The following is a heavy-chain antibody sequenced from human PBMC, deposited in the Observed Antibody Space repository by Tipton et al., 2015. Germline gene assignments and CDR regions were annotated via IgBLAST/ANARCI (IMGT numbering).Heavy chain of an antibody. CDR2: ISAFNGNT. J-gene: IGHJ4*02. D-gene: IGHD6-19*01. V-gene: IGHV1-18*01. Sequence: QSGAEVKKPGASVKVSCKASGYTFTNFAVNWVRQAPGQGLEWMGWISAFNGNTKYADKFQDRFTIFTDTSTSTVYMELTSLRSDDTAVYYCARDPTTAMAGNFDYWGQGTLVTVSS. CDR1: GYTFTNFA. CDR3: ARDPTTAMAGNFDY.